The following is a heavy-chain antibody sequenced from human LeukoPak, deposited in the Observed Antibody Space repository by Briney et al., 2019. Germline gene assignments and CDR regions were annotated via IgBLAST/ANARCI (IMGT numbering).Heavy chain of an antibody. CDR3: ARVDYDSSGYADY. D-gene: IGHD3-22*01. J-gene: IGHJ4*02. CDR1: GFIFSDYY. V-gene: IGHV3-11*01. Sequence: GGSLRLSCAASGFIFSDYYMTWIRQAPGKGLEWVSTIKGTGLTTYYADSVKGRFTISRDNAKNSLYLQMNSLRAEDTALYHCARVDYDSSGYADYWGQGTLVTVSS. CDR2: IKGTGLTT.